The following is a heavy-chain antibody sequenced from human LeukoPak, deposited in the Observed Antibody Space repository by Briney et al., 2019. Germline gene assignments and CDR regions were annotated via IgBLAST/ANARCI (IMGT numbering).Heavy chain of an antibody. CDR1: GGSISGHY. J-gene: IGHJ5*02. D-gene: IGHD4-17*01. CDR2: ISPSGST. V-gene: IGHV4-59*11. Sequence: SETLSLTCAVSGGSISGHYWSWIRRPPRKGLEWIGYISPSGSTNYDPSLESRVTMSLDTSKNQVSLSLTSATAADTAIYFCARGHYDLAPWGQGILVTVSS. CDR3: ARGHYDLAP.